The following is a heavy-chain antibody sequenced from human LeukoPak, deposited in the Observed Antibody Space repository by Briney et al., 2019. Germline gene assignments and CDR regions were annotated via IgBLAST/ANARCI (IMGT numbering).Heavy chain of an antibody. V-gene: IGHV4-4*09. Sequence: NPSETLSLTCTVSGSISGYYWSWIRQPPGKGLEWIGYIYTSGSTNYNPSLESRVTISVDTSKNQFPLDLSSVTAADTAVYYCARQKCTSASCLTKNAFDIWGQGTMVTVSS. CDR3: ARQKCTSASCLTKNAFDI. J-gene: IGHJ3*02. CDR1: GSISGYY. CDR2: IYTSGST. D-gene: IGHD2-2*01.